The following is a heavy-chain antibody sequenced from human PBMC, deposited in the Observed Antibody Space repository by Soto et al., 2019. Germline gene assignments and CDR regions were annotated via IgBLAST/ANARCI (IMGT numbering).Heavy chain of an antibody. CDR3: VRAAGYSGNDYVYYYGMDV. V-gene: IGHV3-33*01. CDR1: GFTFSSYG. CDR2: VWYDGGNK. D-gene: IGHD5-12*01. Sequence: QVQLVESGGGVVQPGRSLRLSCAASGFTFSSYGMHWVRQAPGKLLEWVALVWYDGGNKYYADSVKGRFTISRDNSKNTLYLQMNSLRDEDTAVYYCVRAAGYSGNDYVYYYGMDVWGQGTKVNVSS. J-gene: IGHJ6*02.